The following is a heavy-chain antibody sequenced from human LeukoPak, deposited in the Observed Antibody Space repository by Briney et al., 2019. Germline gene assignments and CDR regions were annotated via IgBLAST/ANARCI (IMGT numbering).Heavy chain of an antibody. D-gene: IGHD3-22*01. CDR3: ARLVTRGYYDSSGRRIDAFDI. V-gene: IGHV4-4*07. CDR1: GNSFGDYY. J-gene: IGHJ3*02. Sequence: SETLSLTCTVSGNSFGDYYWSWIRQPAGKGLEWIGRIYTSGSATYNPSLKSRVTMSVDTSKSQFSLNLMSVTAADTAVYYCARLVTRGYYDSSGRRIDAFDIWGQGTMVTVSS. CDR2: IYTSGSA.